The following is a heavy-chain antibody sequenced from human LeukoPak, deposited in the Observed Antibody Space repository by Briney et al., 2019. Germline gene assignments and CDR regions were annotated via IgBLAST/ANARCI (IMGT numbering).Heavy chain of an antibody. CDR1: GYSISSGYY. CDR2: IYHSGST. CDR3: AREDYDILTGYSNFDY. V-gene: IGHV4-38-2*02. Sequence: SETLSLTCAVSGYSISSGYYWGWLRQPPGKGLEWIGSIYHSGSTYYNPSLKSRVTISVDTSKNQFSLKLSSVTAAATAVYYGAREDYDILTGYSNFDYWGQGTLVTVSS. J-gene: IGHJ4*02. D-gene: IGHD3-9*01.